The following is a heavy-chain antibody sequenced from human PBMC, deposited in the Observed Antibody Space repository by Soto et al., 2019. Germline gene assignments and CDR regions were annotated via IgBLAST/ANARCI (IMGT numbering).Heavy chain of an antibody. Sequence: QVQLVQSGAEVKKPGASVKVSCKASGYTFTNFGISWVRQAPGQGLEWMGWISAYNGNTNYAQNFQGRVTMTTDTSTSTAHMELRSLISYITALYHCSRSGTPIDYWGQGTLVTVSS. V-gene: IGHV1-18*01. D-gene: IGHD3-10*01. CDR2: ISAYNGNT. CDR1: GYTFTNFG. J-gene: IGHJ4*02. CDR3: SRSGTPIDY.